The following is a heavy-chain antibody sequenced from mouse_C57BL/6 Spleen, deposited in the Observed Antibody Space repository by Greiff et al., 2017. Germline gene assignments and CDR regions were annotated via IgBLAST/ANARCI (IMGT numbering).Heavy chain of an antibody. J-gene: IGHJ2*01. CDR1: GYAFSSSW. CDR2: IYPGDGDT. CDR3: AREAYGPFDY. Sequence: LQESGPELVKPGASVKISCKASGYAFSSSWMNWVKQRPGKGLEWIGRIYPGDGDTNYNGKFKGKATLTADKSSSTAYMQLSSLTSEDSAVYFCAREAYGPFDYWGQGTTLTVSS. V-gene: IGHV1-82*01. D-gene: IGHD1-1*02.